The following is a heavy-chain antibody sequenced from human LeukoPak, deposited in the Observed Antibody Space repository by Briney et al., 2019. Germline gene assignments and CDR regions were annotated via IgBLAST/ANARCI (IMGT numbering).Heavy chain of an antibody. CDR3: ARDGADYYGSGSRRFDY. D-gene: IGHD3-10*01. CDR1: GGTFSSYA. V-gene: IGHV1-69*04. J-gene: IGHJ4*02. Sequence: ASVKVSCKASGGTFSSYAISWVRQAPGQGLEWMGRIIPILGIANYAQKFQGRVTITADESTGTAYMELSSLRSEDTAVYYCARDGADYYGSGSRRFDYWGQGTLVTVSS. CDR2: IIPILGIA.